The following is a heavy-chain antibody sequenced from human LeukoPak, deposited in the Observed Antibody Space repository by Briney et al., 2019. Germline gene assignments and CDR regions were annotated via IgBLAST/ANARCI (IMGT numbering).Heavy chain of an antibody. CDR3: ARDLPYHQGFDH. D-gene: IGHD1-14*01. J-gene: IGHJ4*02. CDR2: IKQDGSDK. V-gene: IGHV3-7*05. Sequence: PGGSLPLSCAASGLTFSNDWMSWGRQAPGKGLEWVANIKQDGSDKYYVDSVKGRFTISRDNAKKSLYLQMNSLRAEDTAVYYCARDLPYHQGFDHWGQGTLVTVSS. CDR1: GLTFSNDW.